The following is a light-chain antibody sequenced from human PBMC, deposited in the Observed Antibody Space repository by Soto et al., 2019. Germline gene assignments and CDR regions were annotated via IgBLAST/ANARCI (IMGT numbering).Light chain of an antibody. V-gene: IGKV1-33*01. Sequence: DIQMTQSPSTLSASVGDRVTITCRASQSINNWLAWYQQKPGKAPKLLIDDVTNLETGVPSRFSGSGSGTHFTFTIGSLQPEDIATYYCQQYYDLPITFGQGTRLEIK. CDR3: QQYYDLPIT. CDR2: DVT. J-gene: IGKJ5*01. CDR1: QSINNW.